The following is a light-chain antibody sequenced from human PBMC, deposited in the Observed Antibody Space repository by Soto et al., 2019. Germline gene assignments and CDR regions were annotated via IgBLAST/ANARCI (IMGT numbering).Light chain of an antibody. Sequence: EIMMTQSPATLSVSPGERATLSCRASQSVSHNLAWYQQKPGQAPRLLIYYASTRATGIPVRFSGSGSGTEFTLTISSLQSEDFALYYCQQYNNWPPITFGQGTRLEIK. CDR1: QSVSHN. J-gene: IGKJ5*01. V-gene: IGKV3-15*01. CDR2: YAS. CDR3: QQYNNWPPIT.